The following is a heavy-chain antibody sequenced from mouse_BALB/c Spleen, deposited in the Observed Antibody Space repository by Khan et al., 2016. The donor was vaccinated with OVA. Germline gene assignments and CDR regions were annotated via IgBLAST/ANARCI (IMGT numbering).Heavy chain of an antibody. D-gene: IGHD1-1*02. J-gene: IGHJ3*01. V-gene: IGHV1S137*01. CDR3: TRGGKFAY. Sequence: QVQLQQSGAELVRPGVSVKISCKVSGYKFTDYAMHWVKQSHAKGLEWIGVISTYYGDADYSQKFKGKATMTVDRSSGTAYLGLARLTSEDSARYYCTRGGKFAYWGQGTLVTVSA. CDR1: GYKFTDYA. CDR2: ISTYYGDA.